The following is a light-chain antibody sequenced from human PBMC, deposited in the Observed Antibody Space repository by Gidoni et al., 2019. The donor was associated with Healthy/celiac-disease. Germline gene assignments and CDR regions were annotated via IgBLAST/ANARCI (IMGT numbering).Light chain of an antibody. J-gene: IGKJ5*01. Sequence: AIRMTQSPSSFSASTGDRVTITCRASLGISSYLAWYQQKPGKAPKLLIYAASTLQSGVPSRFSGSGSGTDFTLTISCLQSEDFATYYCQQYYSYPQITFXXXTRLEIK. CDR1: LGISSY. V-gene: IGKV1-8*01. CDR3: QQYYSYPQIT. CDR2: AAS.